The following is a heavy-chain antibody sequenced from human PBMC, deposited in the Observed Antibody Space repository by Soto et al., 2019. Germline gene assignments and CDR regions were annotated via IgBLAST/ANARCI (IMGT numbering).Heavy chain of an antibody. D-gene: IGHD6-13*01. CDR2: IWYDGSNK. V-gene: IGHV3-33*01. Sequence: PGGSLRLSCAASGFTFSSYGMHWVRQAPGKGLEWVAVIWYDGSNKYYADSVKGRFTISRDNSKNTLYLQMNSLRAEDTAVYYCARRSSSWYAFDIWGQGTMVTVSS. CDR1: GFTFSSYG. J-gene: IGHJ3*02. CDR3: ARRSSSWYAFDI.